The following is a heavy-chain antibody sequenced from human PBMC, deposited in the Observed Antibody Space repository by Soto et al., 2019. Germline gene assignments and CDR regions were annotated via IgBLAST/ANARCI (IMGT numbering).Heavy chain of an antibody. J-gene: IGHJ3*01. Sequence: QVQLQESGPGLVKPSETLSLTCSVSGGSISTYYWTWIRQPPGKGLEWIGYIYYTGDTIYNPSLKSPATRXXDXSXXPFPPQLGSWPAADTAVLYCATGGSCGYYRCGFDFWGQGTVVTVSS. CDR2: IYYTGDT. CDR3: ATGGSCGYYRCGFDF. V-gene: IGHV4-59*08. D-gene: IGHD3-22*01. CDR1: GGSISTYY.